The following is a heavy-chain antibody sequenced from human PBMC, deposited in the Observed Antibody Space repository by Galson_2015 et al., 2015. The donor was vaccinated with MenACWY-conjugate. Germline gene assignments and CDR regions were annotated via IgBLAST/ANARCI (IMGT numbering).Heavy chain of an antibody. D-gene: IGHD6-19*01. CDR2: IKQTGGEE. V-gene: IGHV3-7*03. J-gene: IGHJ4*02. CDR1: GFTFSNFW. Sequence: SLRLSCAASGFTFSNFWMSWVRQTPGKGLEWVANIKQTGGEEFHVDSVKGRFTISRDDAKNSLYLQMHSLRAEDTAVYYCARLRAVAGLRFFDYWGQGTLVTVS. CDR3: ARLRAVAGLRFFDY.